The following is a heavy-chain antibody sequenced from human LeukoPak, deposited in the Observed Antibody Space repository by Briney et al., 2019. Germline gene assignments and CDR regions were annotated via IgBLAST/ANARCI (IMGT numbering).Heavy chain of an antibody. CDR1: GYIFSGYF. J-gene: IGHJ4*02. Sequence: ASVKVSCKASGYIFSGYFIHWVRQAPGQALEWLGWINPSSGGTNYAQKFQGRVTMTRDTSINTAYMELSSLTSDDTAVYFCARGYRDSIGHCLDSWGQGTLVTVSS. V-gene: IGHV1-2*02. D-gene: IGHD3-22*01. CDR3: ARGYRDSIGHCLDS. CDR2: INPSSGGT.